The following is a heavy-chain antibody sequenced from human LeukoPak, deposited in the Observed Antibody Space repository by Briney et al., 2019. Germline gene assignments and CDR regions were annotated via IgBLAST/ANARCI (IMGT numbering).Heavy chain of an antibody. CDR1: GFTVSSNY. V-gene: IGHV3-66*01. Sequence: GGSLRLSCAASGFTVSSNYMSWVRQAPGKGLEWVSVIYSGGSTYYADSVKGRFTISRDNSKNTLYLQTNSLRAEDTAVYYCAGTYYDLWSPFDYWGQGTLVTVSS. J-gene: IGHJ4*02. CDR2: IYSGGST. CDR3: AGTYYDLWSPFDY. D-gene: IGHD3-3*01.